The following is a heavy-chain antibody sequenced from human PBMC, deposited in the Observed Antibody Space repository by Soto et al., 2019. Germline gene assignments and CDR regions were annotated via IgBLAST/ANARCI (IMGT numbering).Heavy chain of an antibody. CDR3: ASPNPTEGAGYYHAFDI. CDR2: IYYSGST. V-gene: IGHV4-39*01. Sequence: SETLSLTCTVSGGSISSSSYYWGWIRQPPGKGLEWIGSIYYSGSTYYNPSLKSRVTISVDTSKNQFSLKLSSVTAADTAVYYCASPNPTEGAGYYHAFDIWGQGTMVTVSS. CDR1: GGSISSSSYY. D-gene: IGHD3-9*01. J-gene: IGHJ3*02.